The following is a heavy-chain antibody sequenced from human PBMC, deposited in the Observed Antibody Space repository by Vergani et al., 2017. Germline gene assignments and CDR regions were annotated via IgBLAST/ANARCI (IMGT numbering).Heavy chain of an antibody. D-gene: IGHD2-2*03. Sequence: VQLVQSGAEVKKPGSSVKVSCKASGGTFSSYSMNWVRQAPGKGLEWVSSISSSSSYISYADSVKGRFTISRDNAKNSLYLQMNSLRAEDTAVYYCARDLGYCSSTSCSPSYYYYYGMDVWGQGTTVTVSS. CDR1: GGTFSSYS. CDR3: ARDLGYCSSTSCSPSYYYYYGMDV. V-gene: IGHV3-21*01. CDR2: ISSSSSYI. J-gene: IGHJ6*02.